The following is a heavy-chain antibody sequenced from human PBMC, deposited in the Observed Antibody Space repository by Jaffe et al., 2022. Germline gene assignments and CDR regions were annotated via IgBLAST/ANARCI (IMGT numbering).Heavy chain of an antibody. J-gene: IGHJ4*02. CDR1: GGTFSSYA. Sequence: QVQLVQSGAEVKKPGSSVKVSCKASGGTFSSYAISWVRQAPGQGLEWMGGIIPIFGTANYAQKFQGRVTITADESTSTAYMELSSLRSEDTAVYYCARDSKGITMVQGVIIMNAASGYYFDYWGQGTLVTVSS. V-gene: IGHV1-69*01. CDR3: ARDSKGITMVQGVIIMNAASGYYFDY. D-gene: IGHD3-10*01. CDR2: IIPIFGTA.